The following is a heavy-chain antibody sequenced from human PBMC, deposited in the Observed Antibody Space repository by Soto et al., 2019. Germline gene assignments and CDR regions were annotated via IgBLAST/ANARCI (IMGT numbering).Heavy chain of an antibody. CDR2: ITASAGTT. J-gene: IGHJ3*02. V-gene: IGHV3-23*01. Sequence: GGALRLFWLGSGFTVSTYSMTWVRQAPGKGLEWVAHITASAGTTYYADSVRGRFTISRDTSRNTLYLQMNSLRAEDTALYYCAKCMQAYWNDDAHHIWGKGPMVTVSS. CDR1: GFTVSTYS. CDR3: AKCMQAYWNDDAHHI. D-gene: IGHD1-1*01.